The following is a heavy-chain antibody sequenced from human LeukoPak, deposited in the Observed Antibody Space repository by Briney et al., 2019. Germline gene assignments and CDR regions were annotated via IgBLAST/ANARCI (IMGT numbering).Heavy chain of an antibody. CDR2: IRYDGGEE. CDR3: ARESGYNPEPVAFDI. J-gene: IGHJ3*02. Sequence: GGSLRLSCSGTGFTFSRYGIHWVRQAPGEGLEWATVIRYDGGEEYYADSARGRFTISRDNSKNTVYLQMNNLRAEDTALYYCARESGYNPEPVAFDIWGQGTTVTVSS. D-gene: IGHD5-24*01. V-gene: IGHV3-33*01. CDR1: GFTFSRYG.